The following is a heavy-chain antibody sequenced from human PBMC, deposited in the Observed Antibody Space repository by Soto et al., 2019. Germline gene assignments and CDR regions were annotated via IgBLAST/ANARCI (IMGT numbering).Heavy chain of an antibody. Sequence: GGSLRLSCAASGFTFSSYGMHWVRQAPGKGLEWVAVIWYDGSNKYYADSVKGRFTISRDNSKNTLYLQMNSLRAEDTAVYYCARSSGWFYDAFDIWGQGTMVTVSS. CDR2: IWYDGSNK. CDR1: GFTFSSYG. J-gene: IGHJ3*02. D-gene: IGHD6-19*01. V-gene: IGHV3-33*01. CDR3: ARSSGWFYDAFDI.